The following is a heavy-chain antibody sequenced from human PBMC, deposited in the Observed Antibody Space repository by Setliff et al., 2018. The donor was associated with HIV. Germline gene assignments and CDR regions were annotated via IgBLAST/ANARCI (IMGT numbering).Heavy chain of an antibody. CDR1: GYTFTGYY. CDR2: VHPKTGGT. Sequence: ASVKVSCKASGYTFTGYYIHWVRQTPGHGLEWMGWVHPKTGGTDYAQKFQGRVTMTRDTSISAAYMDLSRLTSDDTAVFYCARAPYHYDGRGNDFNWFDPWGQGTLVTVSS. D-gene: IGHD3-22*01. J-gene: IGHJ5*02. CDR3: ARAPYHYDGRGNDFNWFDP. V-gene: IGHV1-2*02.